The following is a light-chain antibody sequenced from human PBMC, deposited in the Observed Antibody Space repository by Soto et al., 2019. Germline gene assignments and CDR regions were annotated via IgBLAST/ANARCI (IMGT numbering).Light chain of an antibody. CDR1: QSVSSN. CDR2: GAS. CDR3: QQDHHWPPLT. V-gene: IGKV3D-15*01. Sequence: EIVMTQSPATLSVSPGGRATLSCRASQSVSSNLAWYRQRPGQPPRLLIYGASTRATGIPARFSGSGSGTEFTLTISSLQSEDSAGYYCQQDHHWPPLTFGGGTKVEIK. J-gene: IGKJ4*01.